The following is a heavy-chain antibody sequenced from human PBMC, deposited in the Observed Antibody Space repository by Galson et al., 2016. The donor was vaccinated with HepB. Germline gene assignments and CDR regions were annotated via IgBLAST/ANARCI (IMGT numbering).Heavy chain of an antibody. CDR2: IYWNDDK. Sequence: PALVKPTQTLTLTCTFSGFSLSSIGESVAWIRQPPGKALECLALIYWNDDKRYSPSLKSRLTIPKDTSKNRVGLTMTNMDPVDTGTYYCAHSLLDAAGLYFGSWGQGVLVTVSS. V-gene: IGHV2-5*01. J-gene: IGHJ4*02. D-gene: IGHD6-13*01. CDR3: AHSLLDAAGLYFGS. CDR1: GFSLSSIGES.